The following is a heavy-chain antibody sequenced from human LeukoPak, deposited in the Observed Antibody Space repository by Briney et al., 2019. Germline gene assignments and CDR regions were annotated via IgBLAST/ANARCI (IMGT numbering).Heavy chain of an antibody. D-gene: IGHD1-26*01. CDR2: INPSGGST. CDR3: ARDSLIVGATPNWFDP. CDR1: GYTFTSYY. Sequence: ASVKVSCKASGYTFTSYYMHWVRQAPGQGLEWMGIINPSGGSTRYGQKFQGRVTMTRDTSTSTVYMELSSLRSEDTAVYYCARDSLIVGATPNWFDPWGRGTLVTVSS. V-gene: IGHV1-46*01. J-gene: IGHJ5*02.